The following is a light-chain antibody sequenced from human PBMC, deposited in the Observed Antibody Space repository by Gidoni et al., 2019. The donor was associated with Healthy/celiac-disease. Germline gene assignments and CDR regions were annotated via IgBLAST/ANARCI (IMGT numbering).Light chain of an antibody. CDR2: AAS. V-gene: IGKV3-20*01. J-gene: IGKJ1*01. CDR1: QSVSSY. Sequence: EIVLTQSPGTLSLSPGERATLSCRASQSVSSYLAWYQQKPGQAPRLLIYAASNTATGIPDRFSGSGSGTDFTLTISRLEPEEFAVYYCQQYLSFWTFGQGTKVEIK. CDR3: QQYLSFWT.